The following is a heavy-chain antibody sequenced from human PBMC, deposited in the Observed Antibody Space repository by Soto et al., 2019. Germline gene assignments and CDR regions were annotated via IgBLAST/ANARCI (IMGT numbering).Heavy chain of an antibody. V-gene: IGHV3-15*07. D-gene: IGHD4-17*01. CDR2: IKGKTDGGTT. CDR3: ATSGTMVYGDSTRPHFDY. CDR1: GFIFSNAW. J-gene: IGHJ4*02. Sequence: EVQLVESGGGLVKPGGSLRLSCAVSGFIFSNAWVNWVRQTPGKGLEWVGRIKGKTDGGTTDYAEPVKGRFTISGDESKNTLFLQMNSLETEDTAVYYCATSGTMVYGDSTRPHFDYWGQGTLVIVSS.